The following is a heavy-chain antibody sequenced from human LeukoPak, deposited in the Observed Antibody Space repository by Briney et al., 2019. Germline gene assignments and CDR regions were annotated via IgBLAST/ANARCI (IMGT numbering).Heavy chain of an antibody. V-gene: IGHV3-74*01. CDR2: INSDGSST. CDR3: ARELEAFDI. Sequence: PGGSLRLSCAASEFSVGSNYMTWVRQAPGKGLVWVSCINSDGSSTNYADSVKGRFTISRDNAKNTLYLHMNSLRAEDTAVYYCARELEAFDIWGQGTMVTVSS. D-gene: IGHD1-1*01. J-gene: IGHJ3*02. CDR1: EFSVGSNY.